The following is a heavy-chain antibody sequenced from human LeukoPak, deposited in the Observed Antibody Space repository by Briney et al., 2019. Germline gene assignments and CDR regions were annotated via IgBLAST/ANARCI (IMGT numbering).Heavy chain of an antibody. D-gene: IGHD5-24*01. CDR3: ARIAVEMATINAFDI. Sequence: PGGSLRLSCAASGFTFSSYAMHWVRQAPGKGLEWVAVISYDGSNKYYADSVKGRFTISRDNSKNTLYLQMNSLRAEDTAVYYCARIAVEMATINAFDIWGQGTMVTVSS. CDR1: GFTFSSYA. V-gene: IGHV3-30*04. CDR2: ISYDGSNK. J-gene: IGHJ3*02.